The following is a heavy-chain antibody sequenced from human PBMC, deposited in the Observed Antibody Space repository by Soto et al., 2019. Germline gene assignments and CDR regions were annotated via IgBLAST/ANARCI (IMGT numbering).Heavy chain of an antibody. CDR1: GGSIISGGYY. D-gene: IGHD3-22*01. J-gene: IGHJ6*02. V-gene: IGHV4-31*03. CDR2: IYYSGST. Sequence: SETLSLTCTFSGGSIISGGYYWSWIRQHPGKGLEWIGYIYYSGSTYYNPSLKSRVTISVDTSKNQFSLKLSSVTAADTAVYYCARDRGITMIVVAPTHYYYGMDVWGQGTTVTVSS. CDR3: ARDRGITMIVVAPTHYYYGMDV.